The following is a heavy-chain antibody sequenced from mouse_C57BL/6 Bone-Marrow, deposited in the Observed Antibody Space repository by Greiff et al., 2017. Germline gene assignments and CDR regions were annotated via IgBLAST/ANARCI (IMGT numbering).Heavy chain of an antibody. CDR2: ISYDGSN. D-gene: IGHD2-4*01. V-gene: IGHV3-6*01. CDR3: ARGVYDYDLRFAY. Sequence: EVQLVESGPGLVKPSQSLSLTCSVTGYSITSGYYWNWIRQCPGNKLEWMGNISYDGSNNYNPSIKNLTSITRDPSKNQFFLKLNSVTTEDTSTYYCARGVYDYDLRFAYWGQGTLVTVSA. CDR1: GYSITSGYY. J-gene: IGHJ3*01.